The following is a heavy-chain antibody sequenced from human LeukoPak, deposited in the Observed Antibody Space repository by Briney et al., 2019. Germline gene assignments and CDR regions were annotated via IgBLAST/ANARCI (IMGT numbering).Heavy chain of an antibody. CDR3: ARGLYGSGSYYDY. D-gene: IGHD3-10*01. CDR2: IYHSGST. J-gene: IGHJ4*02. Sequence: SETLSLTCTVSGYSISSGYYWGWIRQPPGKGLEWIGSIYHSGSTYYNPPLKSRVTISADTSKNQFSLKLSSVTAADTAVYYCARGLYGSGSYYDYWGQGTLVTVSS. CDR1: GYSISSGYY. V-gene: IGHV4-38-2*02.